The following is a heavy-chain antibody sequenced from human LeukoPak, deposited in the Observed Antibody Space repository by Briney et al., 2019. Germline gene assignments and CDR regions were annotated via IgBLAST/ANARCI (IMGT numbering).Heavy chain of an antibody. D-gene: IGHD5-24*01. CDR2: ISWNSGSI. Sequence: SGGSLRLSCAASGFTFDDYAMHWVRQAPGKGLEWVSGISWNSGSIGYADSVKGRFTISRDNAKSSLYLQMNSLRAEDTALYYCATLGMATTIRAFDIWGQGTMVTVSS. CDR1: GFTFDDYA. CDR3: ATLGMATTIRAFDI. V-gene: IGHV3-9*01. J-gene: IGHJ3*02.